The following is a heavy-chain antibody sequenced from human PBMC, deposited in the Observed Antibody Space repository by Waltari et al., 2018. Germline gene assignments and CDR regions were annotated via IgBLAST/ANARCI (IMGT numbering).Heavy chain of an antibody. CDR2: ITRSSRDI. J-gene: IGHJ4*02. D-gene: IGHD1-26*01. CDR3: ARDRWEQAIDY. CDR1: GFPLGSYS. V-gene: IGHV3-21*01. Sequence: EVQLVESGGGLVRPGGSLRLCGAASGFPLGSYSMNCVRQAPGKGLEWASSITRSSRDIYYADSGKGRFTISRDNAKNSLYLQMNSLRAEDTAVYYCARDRWEQAIDYWGQGTLVTVSS.